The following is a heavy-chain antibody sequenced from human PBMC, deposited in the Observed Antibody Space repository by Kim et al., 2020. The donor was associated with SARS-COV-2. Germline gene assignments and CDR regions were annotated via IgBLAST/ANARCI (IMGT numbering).Heavy chain of an antibody. D-gene: IGHD6-13*01. J-gene: IGHJ3*02. Sequence: SETLSLTCAVYGGSFSGYYWSWIRQPPGKGLEWIGEINHSGSTNYNPSLKSRVTISVDTSKNQFSLKLSSVTAADTAVYYCARVRGAPGIAAVGAAFDIWGQGTMVTVSS. CDR2: INHSGST. CDR3: ARVRGAPGIAAVGAAFDI. V-gene: IGHV4-34*01. CDR1: GGSFSGYY.